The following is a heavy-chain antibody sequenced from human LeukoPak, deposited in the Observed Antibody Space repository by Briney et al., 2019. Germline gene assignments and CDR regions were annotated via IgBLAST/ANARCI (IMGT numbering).Heavy chain of an antibody. Sequence: ASVKVSCKASGGTFSSYAISWVRQAPGQGLEWMGRIIPILGIANYTQKFQGRVTITADKSTSTAYMELSSLRSEDTAVYYCARAKGVNYYDSSGYYYYYWGQGTLVTVSS. V-gene: IGHV1-69*04. CDR3: ARAKGVNYYDSSGYYYYY. CDR1: GGTFSSYA. D-gene: IGHD3-22*01. J-gene: IGHJ4*02. CDR2: IIPILGIA.